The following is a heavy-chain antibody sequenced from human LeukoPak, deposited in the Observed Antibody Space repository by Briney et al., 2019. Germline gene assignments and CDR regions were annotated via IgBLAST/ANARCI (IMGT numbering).Heavy chain of an antibody. CDR1: GFTFSSSA. V-gene: IGHV3-23*01. CDR3: AKQLGYCSDGSCYFPY. J-gene: IGHJ4*02. Sequence: GRSLRLSCAASGFTFSSSAMSWVRQAPGKGLEWVSAISNNGGYTYYADPVQGRFTISRDNSKSTLCLQMNSLRAEDTAVYYCAKQLGYCSDGSCYFPYWGQGTLVTVSS. CDR2: ISNNGGYT. D-gene: IGHD2-15*01.